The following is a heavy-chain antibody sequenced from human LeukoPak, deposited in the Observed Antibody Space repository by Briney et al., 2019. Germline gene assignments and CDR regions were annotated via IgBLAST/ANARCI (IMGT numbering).Heavy chain of an antibody. CDR2: MNPNSGNT. D-gene: IGHD3-22*01. J-gene: IGHJ6*02. Sequence: ASVKVSCTASGYTFTSYDINWVRQATGQGLEWMGWMNPNSGNTGYAQKFQGRVTMTRNTSISTAYMELSSLRSEDTAVYYCARANLHVAGGYLYDRYYYYYGMDVWGQGTTVTVSS. V-gene: IGHV1-8*01. CDR1: GYTFTSYD. CDR3: ARANLHVAGGYLYDRYYYYYGMDV.